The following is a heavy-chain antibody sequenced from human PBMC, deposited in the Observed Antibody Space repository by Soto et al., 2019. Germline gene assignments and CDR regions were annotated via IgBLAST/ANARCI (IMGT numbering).Heavy chain of an antibody. CDR3: ARETASRHWVDY. J-gene: IGHJ4*02. Sequence: SETLSLTCTVSGASVSTGSYYWSWIRQPPGKGLEWIGYIYYSGTTSYNPSLKSRVTISVDTSKNQFSLKLSSVTAADSAVYYCARETASRHWVDYWGQGTLVTVSS. CDR2: IYYSGTT. D-gene: IGHD7-27*01. CDR1: GASVSTGSYY. V-gene: IGHV4-61*01.